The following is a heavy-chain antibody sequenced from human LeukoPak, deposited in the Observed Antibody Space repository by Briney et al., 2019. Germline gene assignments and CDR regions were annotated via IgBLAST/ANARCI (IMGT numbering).Heavy chain of an antibody. CDR2: INPNSGGT. CDR1: GCTFTGYY. Sequence: GASVKVSCKASGCTFTGYYMLWVGQAPGQGLEWMGWINPNSGGTNYAQKFQGRVTMTRDTSISTAYMELTRLRSDDTAVYYCATEGYCTNGVCSSDYWGQGTLVTVSS. J-gene: IGHJ4*02. CDR3: ATEGYCTNGVCSSDY. V-gene: IGHV1-2*02. D-gene: IGHD2-8*01.